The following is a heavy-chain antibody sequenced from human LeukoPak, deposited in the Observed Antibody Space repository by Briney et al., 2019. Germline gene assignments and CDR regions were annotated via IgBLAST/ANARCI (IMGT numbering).Heavy chain of an antibody. Sequence: SGTLSLTCAVSGGSISSSNWWSWVRQPPGKGLEWIGEIYHSGSTNYNPSLKSRVTISVDKSKNQFSLKLSSVTAADTAVYYCARDRKYGDPFYYYGMDVWGQGTTVTVSS. V-gene: IGHV4-4*02. CDR1: GGSISSSNW. CDR2: IYHSGST. J-gene: IGHJ6*02. D-gene: IGHD4-17*01. CDR3: ARDRKYGDPFYYYGMDV.